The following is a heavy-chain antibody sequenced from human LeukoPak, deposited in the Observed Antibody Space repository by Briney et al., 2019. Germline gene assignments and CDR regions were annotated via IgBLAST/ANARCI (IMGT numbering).Heavy chain of an antibody. CDR1: GGSIGSYY. D-gene: IGHD3-22*01. CDR2: IYTSGST. J-gene: IGHJ4*02. V-gene: IGHV4-4*07. Sequence: SETLSLTCTVSGGSIGSYYWSWIRQPAGKGLEWIGRIYTSGSTNYNPSLKSRVTMSVDTSKNQFSLKLSSVTAADTAVYYCAGAGDDSSGYYSWSLFDYWGQGTLVTVSS. CDR3: AGAGDDSSGYYSWSLFDY.